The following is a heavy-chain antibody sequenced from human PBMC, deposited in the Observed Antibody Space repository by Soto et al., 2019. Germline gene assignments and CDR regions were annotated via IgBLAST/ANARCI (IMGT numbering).Heavy chain of an antibody. V-gene: IGHV3-33*01. CDR3: ARPLEQHQLGFGMDV. J-gene: IGHJ6*01. Sequence: QVHLVQSGGGVVQPGGSLRLSCAASGFTFSSYGMHWVRQAPGKGLEWVAVIWYDGSKIYYADSVKGRFTISRDNSKSTLYLQMNSLRAEDKAVYYCARPLEQHQLGFGMDVWGQGSPVTVSS. D-gene: IGHD6-13*01. CDR2: IWYDGSKI. CDR1: GFTFSSYG.